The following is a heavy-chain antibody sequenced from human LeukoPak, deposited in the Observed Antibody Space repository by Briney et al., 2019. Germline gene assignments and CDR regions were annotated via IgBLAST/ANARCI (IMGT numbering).Heavy chain of an antibody. CDR2: ISHSGTT. CDR3: ARGAGYSREVNYYHYMDV. Sequence: SETLSLTCIVSGGSISSYSWNWIRQSPGKGLEWVGYISHSGTTSYNSSLKSRVTISVDTSKNQLSLKLTSVTAADTAVYYCARGAGYSREVNYYHYMDVWGKGTTVTVSS. D-gene: IGHD5-12*01. J-gene: IGHJ6*03. V-gene: IGHV4-59*12. CDR1: GGSISSYS.